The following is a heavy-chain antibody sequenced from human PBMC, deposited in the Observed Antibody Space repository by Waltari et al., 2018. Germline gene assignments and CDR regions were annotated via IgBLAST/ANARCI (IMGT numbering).Heavy chain of an antibody. Sequence: QLQLQESGPGLVKPSETLSLTCTVSGGSISRSSYYWGWIRQPPGKGPAWIGSMYYSGSTYYNPSLKSRVIISVDTSKNQFSLKLSSVTAADTAVYYCAKLDYGDPRGFDFWGQGTLVTVSS. CDR2: MYYSGST. V-gene: IGHV4-39*01. J-gene: IGHJ4*02. CDR3: AKLDYGDPRGFDF. CDR1: GGSISRSSYY. D-gene: IGHD4-17*01.